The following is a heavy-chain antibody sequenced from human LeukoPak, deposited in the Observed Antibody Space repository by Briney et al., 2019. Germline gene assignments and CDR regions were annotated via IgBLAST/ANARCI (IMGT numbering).Heavy chain of an antibody. CDR3: ARAPPPYCSSTSCYTRGWFDP. J-gene: IGHJ5*02. D-gene: IGHD2-2*02. CDR1: GGTFSSYA. CDR2: IIPIFGTA. Sequence: SVKVSCKASGGTFSSYAISWVRQAPGQGLEWMGGIIPIFGTANYAQKFQGRVTITADESTSTAYMELSSLRSEDTAVYYCARAPPPYCSSTSCYTRGWFDPWGQGTLVTVSS. V-gene: IGHV1-69*13.